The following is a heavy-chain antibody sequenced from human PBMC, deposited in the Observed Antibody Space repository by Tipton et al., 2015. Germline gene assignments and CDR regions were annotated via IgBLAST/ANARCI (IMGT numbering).Heavy chain of an antibody. V-gene: IGHV4-59*12. CDR1: GGSISSYY. CDR3: ARDTFPPGSYGMDV. J-gene: IGHJ6*02. Sequence: TLSLTCTVSGGSISSYYWSWIRQPPGKGLEWIGHIYYTGSTNYNPSLKSRVTISIDTSKNQFSLKLSSVTAADTAVYYCARDTFPPGSYGMDVWCQGTTVTVPS. CDR2: IYYTGST.